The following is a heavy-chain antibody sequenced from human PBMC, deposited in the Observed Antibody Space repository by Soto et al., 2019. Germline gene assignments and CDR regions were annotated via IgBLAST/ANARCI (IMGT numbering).Heavy chain of an antibody. CDR2: ISGSGGST. Sequence: GGSLRLSCAASGFTFSSYAMSWVRQAPGKGLEWVSAISGSGGSTYYADSVKGRFTISRDNSKNTLYLQMNSLRAEDTAVYYCAKDAGIYCSGGSCQYFDYWGQGTLVTVSS. CDR3: AKDAGIYCSGGSCQYFDY. D-gene: IGHD2-15*01. CDR1: GFTFSSYA. J-gene: IGHJ4*02. V-gene: IGHV3-23*01.